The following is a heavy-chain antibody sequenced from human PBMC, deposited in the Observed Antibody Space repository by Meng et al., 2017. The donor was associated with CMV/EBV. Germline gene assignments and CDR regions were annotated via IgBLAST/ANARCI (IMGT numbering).Heavy chain of an antibody. CDR2: IIPILGIA. V-gene: IGHV1-69*10. CDR3: ARFQLPGPHNWFDP. Sequence: SVKVSCKASGGTFSSYAISWVRQAPGQGLEWMEGIIPILGIANYAQKFQGRVTITADKSTSTAYMELSSLRSEDTAVYYCARFQLPGPHNWFDPWGQGTLVTSPQ. D-gene: IGHD2-2*01. CDR1: GGTFSSYA. J-gene: IGHJ5*02.